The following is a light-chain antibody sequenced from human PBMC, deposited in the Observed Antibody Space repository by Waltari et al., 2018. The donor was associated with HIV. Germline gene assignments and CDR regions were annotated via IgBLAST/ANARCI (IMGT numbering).Light chain of an antibody. Sequence: DIQLAQSPYSLSASIGDRIIITCQASQDISHYLNWYQHKPGKAPKLLIYDASNLQTGVPSRFSGIGSGTDFTFTITSLQPEDFATYYCQQFDHLPYTFGQGTRLEIK. CDR1: QDISHY. CDR2: DAS. V-gene: IGKV1-33*01. CDR3: QQFDHLPYT. J-gene: IGKJ2*01.